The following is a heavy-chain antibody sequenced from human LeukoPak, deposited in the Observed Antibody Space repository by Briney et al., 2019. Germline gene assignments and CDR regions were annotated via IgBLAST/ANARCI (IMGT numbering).Heavy chain of an antibody. V-gene: IGHV5-51*01. CDR1: GYSFTSHW. CDR2: VYPSDSDT. Sequence: GESLKISCKGSGYSFTSHWIGWVRQMPGKGLEWMGIVYPSDSDTRYSPSFQGQVTISADKSIRTAYLQWNSLKASDTAMYYCARWGDTAMVRNAFDIWGQGTMVTVSS. D-gene: IGHD5-18*01. CDR3: ARWGDTAMVRNAFDI. J-gene: IGHJ3*02.